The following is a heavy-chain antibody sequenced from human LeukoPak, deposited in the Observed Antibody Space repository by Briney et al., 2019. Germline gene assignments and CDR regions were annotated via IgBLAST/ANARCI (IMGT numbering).Heavy chain of an antibody. CDR1: GYNFNTYG. CDR3: ARSPIYYYDTSGLYDFEY. V-gene: IGHV1-18*04. D-gene: IGHD3-22*01. CDR2: ISGYNGQT. J-gene: IGHJ4*02. Sequence: ASVKASCKASGYNFNTYGISWVRQAPGQGLEWMGWISGYNGQTHYTQNFEGRVTMTTDTSTSTAYMELRSLRSDDTAVYYCARSPIYYYDTSGLYDFEYWGLGTLVTVSS.